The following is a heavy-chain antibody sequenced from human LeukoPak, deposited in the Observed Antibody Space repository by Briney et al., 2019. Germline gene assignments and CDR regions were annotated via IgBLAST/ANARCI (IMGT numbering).Heavy chain of an antibody. J-gene: IGHJ6*02. V-gene: IGHV3-30*18. CDR1: GFTFSSYG. CDR2: ISYDGSNE. CDR3: AKDRSSGWSYYYGMDV. D-gene: IGHD6-19*01. Sequence: PGRSLRLSCAASGFTFSSYGMHWVRQAPGKGLEWVAVISYDGSNEYYADSVKGRFTISRDNSKNTLYLQMNSLRAEDTAVYFCAKDRSSGWSYYYGMDVWGQGTTVAVSS.